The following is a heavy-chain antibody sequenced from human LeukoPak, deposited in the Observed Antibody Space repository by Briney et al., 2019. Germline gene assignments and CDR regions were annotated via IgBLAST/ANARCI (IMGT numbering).Heavy chain of an antibody. V-gene: IGHV3-9*01. CDR1: GFTFDDYA. D-gene: IGHD3-3*01. CDR3: AKDTRTVFGVASHYFDY. Sequence: GGSLRLSCAASGFTFDDYAMHWVRQAPGKGLEWVSGISWNSGSIGYADSVKGRFTISRDNAKNSLYLQMNSLRAEDTAVYYCAKDTRTVFGVASHYFDYWGQGTLVTVSS. CDR2: ISWNSGSI. J-gene: IGHJ4*02.